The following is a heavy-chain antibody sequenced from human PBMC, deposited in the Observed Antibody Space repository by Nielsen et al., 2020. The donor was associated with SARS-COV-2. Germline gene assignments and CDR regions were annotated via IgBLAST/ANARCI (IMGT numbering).Heavy chain of an antibody. V-gene: IGHV3-21*01. CDR2: ISSSSSYI. CDR1: GFTFSSYS. J-gene: IGHJ3*02. D-gene: IGHD2-2*01. Sequence: GESLKISCAASGFTFSSYSMNWVRQAPGKGLEWVSSISSSSSYIYYADSVKGRFTISRDNAKNSLYLQMNSLRAEDTAVYYCARSKSLGYCSSTSCYLDAFDIWGQGTMVTVSS. CDR3: ARSKSLGYCSSTSCYLDAFDI.